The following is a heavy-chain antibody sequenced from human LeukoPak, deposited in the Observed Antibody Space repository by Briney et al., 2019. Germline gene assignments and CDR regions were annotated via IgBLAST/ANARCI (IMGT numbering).Heavy chain of an antibody. CDR1: GYTFTSYG. CDR3: ARDRLGVITWGDAFDI. J-gene: IGHJ3*02. Sequence: ASVTVSCKASGYTFTSYGISWVRQAPGQGLEWMGWISAYNGNTNYAQKLQGRVTMTTDTSTSTAYMELRSLRSDDTAVYYCARDRLGVITWGDAFDIWGQGTMVTVSS. V-gene: IGHV1-18*01. D-gene: IGHD3-22*01. CDR2: ISAYNGNT.